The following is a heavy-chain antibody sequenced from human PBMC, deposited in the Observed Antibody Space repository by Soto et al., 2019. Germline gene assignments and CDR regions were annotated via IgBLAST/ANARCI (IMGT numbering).Heavy chain of an antibody. Sequence: PGGSLRLSCAASGFTFSSYGMHWVRQAPGKGLEWVAVISYDGSNKYYADSVKGRFTISRDNSKNTLYLQMNSLRAEDTAVYYCAKGAPYYYGSGSYYNGPILGYWGQGTLVTVSS. CDR1: GFTFSSYG. J-gene: IGHJ4*02. CDR3: AKGAPYYYGSGSYYNGPILGY. D-gene: IGHD3-10*01. V-gene: IGHV3-30*18. CDR2: ISYDGSNK.